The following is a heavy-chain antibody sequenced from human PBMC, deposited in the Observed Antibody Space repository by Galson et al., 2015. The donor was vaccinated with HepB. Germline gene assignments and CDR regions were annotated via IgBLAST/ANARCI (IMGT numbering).Heavy chain of an antibody. J-gene: IGHJ4*02. Sequence: SVKVSCKASGYTFTSYYMHWVRQAPGQGLEWMGIMNPSGGRTSYAQNFQGRVTMTRDTSTSTVYMELSSLRSEDTAVYYYARGGWDIVVVVAAAYYFDYWGQGTLVTVSS. CDR1: GYTFTSYY. CDR2: MNPSGGRT. D-gene: IGHD2-15*01. CDR3: ARGGWDIVVVVAAAYYFDY. V-gene: IGHV1-46*01.